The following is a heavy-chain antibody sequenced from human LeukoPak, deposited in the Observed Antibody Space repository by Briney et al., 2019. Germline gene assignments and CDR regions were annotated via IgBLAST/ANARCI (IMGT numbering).Heavy chain of an antibody. V-gene: IGHV3-53*01. J-gene: IGHJ3*02. D-gene: IGHD1-26*01. CDR1: GFTVSDNY. CDR3: ARIEGERLGRAFDI. CDR2: IYSAGAT. Sequence: PGGSLRLSCAASGFTVSDNYMTWVRQAPGKGLEWVSGIYSAGATHYAESVKGRFTISRDNSKNTLYLQMNSLRAEDMAVYYCARIEGERLGRAFDIGGQGPMVTVSS.